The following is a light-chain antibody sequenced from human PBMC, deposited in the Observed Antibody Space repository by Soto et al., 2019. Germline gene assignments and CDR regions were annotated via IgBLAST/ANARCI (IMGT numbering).Light chain of an antibody. CDR3: QEANSFLVT. CDR1: QSISSW. CDR2: AAS. V-gene: IGKV1-12*01. Sequence: DIQMTQSPSTLYASVGDRVTITCRASQSISSWLAWYQQKPGKVPKLLIYAASSLQSGVPTRFSGSGSGTNFTLTISSLQPEDFATDYCQEANSFLVTFGGGTKV. J-gene: IGKJ4*01.